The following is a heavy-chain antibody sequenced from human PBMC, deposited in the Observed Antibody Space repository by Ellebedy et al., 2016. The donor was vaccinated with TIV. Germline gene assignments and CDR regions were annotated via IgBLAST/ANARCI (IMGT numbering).Heavy chain of an antibody. CDR1: GYTFTGYY. V-gene: IGHV1-2*02. J-gene: IGHJ5*02. CDR3: ARLRPNIVVVVAATNKWFDP. CDR2: INPNSGGT. D-gene: IGHD2-15*01. Sequence: ASVKVSXXASGYTFTGYYMHWVRQAPGQGLEWMGWINPNSGGTNYAQKLQGRVTMTTDTSTSTAYMELRSLRSDDTAVYYCARLRPNIVVVVAATNKWFDPWGQGTLVTVSS.